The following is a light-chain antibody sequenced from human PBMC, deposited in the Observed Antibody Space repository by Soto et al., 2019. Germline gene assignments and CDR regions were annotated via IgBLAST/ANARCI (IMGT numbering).Light chain of an antibody. CDR3: QQYGSSIQT. J-gene: IGKJ1*01. CDR1: QSVGSNY. V-gene: IGKV3-20*01. Sequence: EIVLTQFPGTLSLSPGERSTLSCMSSQSVGSNYLAWYQQRPGQPPNLLIFGASHRAPDIPDRFSGSGSGTDFTLTISRLEPEDFAVYYCQQYGSSIQTFGQGTKVDI. CDR2: GAS.